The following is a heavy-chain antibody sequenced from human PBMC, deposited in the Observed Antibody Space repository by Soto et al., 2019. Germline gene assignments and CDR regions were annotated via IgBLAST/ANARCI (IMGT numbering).Heavy chain of an antibody. V-gene: IGHV4-34*01. J-gene: IGHJ5*02. CDR3: ARGPITIFGVVITRRGWFDP. CDR2: INHSGST. Sequence: QVQLQQWGAGLLKPSETLSLTCAVYGGSFSGYYWSWIRQPPGKGLEWIGEINHSGSTNYNPSLKSLVTISVDTSKNQFSLKLSYVTAADTAVYYCARGPITIFGVVITRRGWFDPWGQGTLVTVSS. CDR1: GGSFSGYY. D-gene: IGHD3-3*01.